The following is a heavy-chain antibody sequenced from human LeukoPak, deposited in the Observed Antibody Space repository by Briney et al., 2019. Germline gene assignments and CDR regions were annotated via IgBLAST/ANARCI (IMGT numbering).Heavy chain of an antibody. D-gene: IGHD6-13*01. Sequence: PGGSLRLSCAASGFTFSSYSMNWVRQAPGKGLEWVSSISSSSSYIYYADSVKGRFTISRDNAKNSLYLQMNSLRAEDTAVYYCARSNGYSSSRNDYWGQGTLVTVSS. V-gene: IGHV3-21*01. CDR3: ARSNGYSSSRNDY. CDR2: ISSSSSYI. J-gene: IGHJ4*02. CDR1: GFTFSSYS.